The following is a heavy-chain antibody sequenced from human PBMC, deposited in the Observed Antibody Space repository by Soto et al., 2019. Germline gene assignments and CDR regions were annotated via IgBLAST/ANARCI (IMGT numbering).Heavy chain of an antibody. CDR2: INAGNGNT. V-gene: IGHV1-3*01. CDR1: GYTFTSYA. Sequence: ASVKVSCKASGYTFTSYAMHWVRQAPGQRLEWMGWINAGNGNTKYSQKFQGRVTITRDASASTAYMELSSLRSEDTAVYYCARSPTVVTPDWYFDPWGRGTLVTVSS. D-gene: IGHD4-17*01. J-gene: IGHJ2*01. CDR3: ARSPTVVTPDWYFDP.